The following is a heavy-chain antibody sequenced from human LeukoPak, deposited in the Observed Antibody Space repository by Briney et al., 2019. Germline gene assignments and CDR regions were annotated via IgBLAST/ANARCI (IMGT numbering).Heavy chain of an antibody. CDR2: INPSGGST. CDR1: GYTFTSYY. V-gene: IGHV1-46*01. Sequence: GSSVKVSYKASGYTFTSYYMHWVRQAPGQGLEWMVIINPSGGSTSYAQKFQGRVTMTRDTSTSTVYMELSSLRSEDTAVYYCARDVVGAYGWEPGNYWGQGTLVTVSS. D-gene: IGHD1-26*01. CDR3: ARDVVGAYGWEPGNY. J-gene: IGHJ4*02.